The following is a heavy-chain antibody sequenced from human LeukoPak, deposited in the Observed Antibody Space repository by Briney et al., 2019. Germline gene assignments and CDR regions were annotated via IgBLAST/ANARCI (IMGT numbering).Heavy chain of an antibody. CDR3: ARDVALTATFFDL. D-gene: IGHD6-25*01. Sequence: ASVKVSCKASGYTFTSYGISWVRQAPGQGLEWMGWISAYNGNTNYAQKLQGRVTMTTDTSTNTAYMDLRSLRSDDTAVYYCARDVALTATFFDLWGRGTLVTVSS. V-gene: IGHV1-18*04. CDR2: ISAYNGNT. J-gene: IGHJ2*01. CDR1: GYTFTSYG.